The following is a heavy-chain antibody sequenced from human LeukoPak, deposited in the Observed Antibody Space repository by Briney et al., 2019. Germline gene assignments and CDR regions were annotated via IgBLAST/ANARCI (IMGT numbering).Heavy chain of an antibody. J-gene: IGHJ6*03. CDR2: IYHSGNT. CDR3: ARAPKGCSSTSCYGGHMDV. Sequence: SETLSLTCTVSGYSISSGYYWGWIRPPPGKGLEWIGSIYHSGNTYYNPSLKSRVTISVDTSKNQFSLKLRSVTAADTAVYYCARAPKGCSSTSCYGGHMDVWGKGTTVTVSS. V-gene: IGHV4-38-2*02. CDR1: GYSISSGYY. D-gene: IGHD2-2*01.